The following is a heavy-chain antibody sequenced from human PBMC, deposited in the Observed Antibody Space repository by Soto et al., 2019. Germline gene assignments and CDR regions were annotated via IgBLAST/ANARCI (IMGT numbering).Heavy chain of an antibody. CDR2: IYPGDSDT. V-gene: IGHV5-51*01. CDR1: GYSFTSYW. J-gene: IGHJ6*02. Sequence: PGESLKISCKGSGYSFTSYWIGWVRQMPGKGLEWMGIIYPGDSDTRYSPSFQGQVTISADKSISTAYLQWSSLKASDTAMYYCARHETGRSGYYYYGMDVWGQGTTVTVSS. CDR3: ARHETGRSGYYYYGMDV. D-gene: IGHD3-10*01.